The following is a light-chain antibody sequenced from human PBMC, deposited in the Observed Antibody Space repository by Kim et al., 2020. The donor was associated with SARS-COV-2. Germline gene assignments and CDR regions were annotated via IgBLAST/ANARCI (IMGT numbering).Light chain of an antibody. CDR1: QRISRN. J-gene: IGKJ4*01. CDR3: QQSYTTHLS. V-gene: IGKV1-39*01. CDR2: DAS. Sequence: ACVGDRGTITCRASQRISRNLKWYKQKQGKATKLLIFDASTLQSGVPSRFRGSGSGTEFTLTISNLQPGDFATYHCQQSYTTHLSLGGGTKVDI.